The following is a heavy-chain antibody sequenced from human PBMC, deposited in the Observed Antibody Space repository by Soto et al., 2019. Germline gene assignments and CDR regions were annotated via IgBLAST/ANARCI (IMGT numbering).Heavy chain of an antibody. Sequence: SGGSLRLSCAASGFTFSSYAMSWVRQAPGKGLEWVSVIYSGGSTYYADSVKGRFTISRDNSKNTLYLQMNSLRAEDTAVYYCASHIVGVDAFDIWGQGTMVTVS. D-gene: IGHD1-26*01. CDR3: ASHIVGVDAFDI. CDR2: IYSGGST. J-gene: IGHJ3*02. V-gene: IGHV3-66*04. CDR1: GFTFSSYA.